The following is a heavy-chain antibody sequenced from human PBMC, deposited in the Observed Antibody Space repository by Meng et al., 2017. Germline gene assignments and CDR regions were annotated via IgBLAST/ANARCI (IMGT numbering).Heavy chain of an antibody. CDR1: GFTFSNYW. J-gene: IGHJ3*02. CDR2: MNTDGTTT. V-gene: IGHV3-74*01. Sequence: GESLKISCTASGFTFSNYWMNWVRQAPGKGLVWVSQMNTDGTTTRYADSVKGRFTISRDNAKNTLYLQMNSLRAEDTAVYYCARDKGRGYCSSTSCYGAFDIWGQGTMVTVSS. D-gene: IGHD2-2*01. CDR3: ARDKGRGYCSSTSCYGAFDI.